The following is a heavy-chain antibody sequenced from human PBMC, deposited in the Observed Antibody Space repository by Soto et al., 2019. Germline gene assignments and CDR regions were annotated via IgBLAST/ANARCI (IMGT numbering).Heavy chain of an antibody. V-gene: IGHV3-30-3*01. CDR2: ISYDGSNK. CDR3: GRVWQMADYGMDG. J-gene: IGHJ6*02. CDR1: GFTFSSYA. Sequence: QVQLVESGGGVVQPGRSLRLSCAASGFTFSSYAMHWVRQAPGKGLEWVAVISYDGSNKYYADSVKGRFTISRDNSKKTLYRQMNSLRAEDTAVYYCGRVWQMADYGMDGWGQGTTVNVSS.